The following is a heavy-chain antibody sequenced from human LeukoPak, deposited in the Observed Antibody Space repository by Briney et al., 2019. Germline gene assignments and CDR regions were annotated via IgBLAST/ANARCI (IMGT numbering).Heavy chain of an antibody. Sequence: PSETLSLTCSVSGDSISYFYWSWIRQAAGKGLEWIGRFSSSGSTDYNASLKSRVTMSVDTSKNQLSLKVISVTAADTAVYYCAKDFSGSYSSDAFDIWGQGTMVTVSS. CDR1: GDSISYFY. D-gene: IGHD1-26*01. CDR2: FSSSGST. J-gene: IGHJ3*02. CDR3: AKDFSGSYSSDAFDI. V-gene: IGHV4-4*07.